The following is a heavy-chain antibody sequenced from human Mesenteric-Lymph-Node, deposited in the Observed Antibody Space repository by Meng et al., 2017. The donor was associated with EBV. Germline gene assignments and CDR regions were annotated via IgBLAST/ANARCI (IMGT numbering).Heavy chain of an antibody. CDR2: VYYTGGL. D-gene: IGHD4-17*01. Sequence: GVGPRRVKPLGDPSPCLTFPWCPIKDGSFLWGLIRQPPREGLGLVGNVYYTGGLFYNPALKGRVNISVDTSKNPFSLSLSSVTAADTAIYYCARDREDVTTVFDSWGQGTLVTVAS. CDR3: ARDREDVTTVFDS. CDR1: WCPIKDGSFL. V-gene: IGHV4-39*07. J-gene: IGHJ4*02.